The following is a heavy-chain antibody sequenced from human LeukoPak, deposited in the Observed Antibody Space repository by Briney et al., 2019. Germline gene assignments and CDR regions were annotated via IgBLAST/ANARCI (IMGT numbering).Heavy chain of an antibody. D-gene: IGHD5-12*01. J-gene: IGHJ4*02. CDR1: GYTFTSYY. V-gene: IGHV1-2*02. CDR3: ARGPRYGESGYDLGPY. Sequence: ASVMVSCKASGYTFTSYYIHWMRQAPGQGLEWVGWINPNSGGSHYARQFQGRVTMTSDTSINTGYMELTRLTTDDTAVYYCARGPRYGESGYDLGPYWGQGTLVSVSS. CDR2: INPNSGGS.